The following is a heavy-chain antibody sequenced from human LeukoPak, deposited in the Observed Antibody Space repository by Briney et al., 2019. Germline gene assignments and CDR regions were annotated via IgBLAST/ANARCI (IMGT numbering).Heavy chain of an antibody. D-gene: IGHD2-15*01. CDR1: GGSISSSSYY. Sequence: PSETLSLTCTVSGGSISSSSYYWGWIRQPPGKGLEWIGSIYYSGSTYYNPSLKSRVTISVDTSKNQFSLKLSSVTAADTAVYYCARAFWGYCSGGSCPPNWFDPWGQGTLVTVSS. CDR3: ARAFWGYCSGGSCPPNWFDP. V-gene: IGHV4-39*07. J-gene: IGHJ5*02. CDR2: IYYSGST.